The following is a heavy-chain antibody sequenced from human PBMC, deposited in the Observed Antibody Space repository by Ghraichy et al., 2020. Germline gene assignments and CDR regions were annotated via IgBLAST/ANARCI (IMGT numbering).Heavy chain of an antibody. J-gene: IGHJ3*02. CDR3: ARAPGIVDFDI. V-gene: IGHV3-53*01. D-gene: IGHD3-10*01. CDR1: GFTVSSNY. CDR2: IYSGGST. Sequence: GGSLRLSCAASGFTVSSNYMSWVRQAPGKGLEWVSVIYSGGSTYYADSVKGRFTISRDNSKNTLYLQMNSLRAEDTAVYYCARAPGIVDFDIWGQGTMVTVSS.